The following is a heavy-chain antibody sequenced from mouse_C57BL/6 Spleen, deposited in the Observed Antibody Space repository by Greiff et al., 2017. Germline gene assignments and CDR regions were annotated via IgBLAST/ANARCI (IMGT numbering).Heavy chain of an antibody. V-gene: IGHV1-81*01. CDR3: ARDYSTYAMDY. CDR2: IYPRSGNT. D-gene: IGHD2-5*01. J-gene: IGHJ4*01. CDR1: GYTFTSYG. Sequence: QVQLQQSGAELARPGASVKLSSKASGYTFTSYGISWVKQRTGQGLEWIGEIYPRSGNTYYNEKFKGKATLTADKSSSTAYMELRSLTSEDSAVYFCARDYSTYAMDYWGQGTSVTVAS.